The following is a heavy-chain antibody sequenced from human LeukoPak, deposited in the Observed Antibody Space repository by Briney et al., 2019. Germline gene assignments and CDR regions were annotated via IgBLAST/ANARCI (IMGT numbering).Heavy chain of an antibody. D-gene: IGHD5-12*01. CDR3: TTARGYDYVLDY. Sequence: GWAVRVSYAACVFSFNNAWMILLGLAPGDAREGVGGVRGKTDCWTTDYAAPVKGRFTISRDDSKDTVYLQIDLRKTSDTAGYYCTTARGYDYVLDYWGQGTLVTVSS. CDR1: VFSFNNAW. J-gene: IGHJ4*02. CDR2: VRGKTDCWTT. V-gene: IGHV3-15*01.